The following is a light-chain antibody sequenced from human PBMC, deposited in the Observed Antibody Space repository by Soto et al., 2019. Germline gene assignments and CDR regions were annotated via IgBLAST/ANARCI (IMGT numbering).Light chain of an antibody. CDR2: KNN. CDR1: SSNIGSNY. CDR3: AVWDDSLSGREV. J-gene: IGLJ2*01. Sequence: QSVLTQPPSASGTPGQSVTISCSGSSSNIGSNYVYWYQQVPGTTPKLLIYKNNQRPSGVPDRCSGSKSGTSATLAISGLRSEDEADYYCAVWDDSLSGREVFGGGTKLTVL. V-gene: IGLV1-47*01.